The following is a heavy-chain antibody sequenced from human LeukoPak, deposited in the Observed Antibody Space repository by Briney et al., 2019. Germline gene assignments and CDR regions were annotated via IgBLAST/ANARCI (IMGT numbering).Heavy chain of an antibody. Sequence: GGSLRLSCAASGFTFSSYGMHWVRQAPGKGLEWVAVIWYDGSNKYYADSVKGRFTISRDNSKNTLYLQMNSLRAEDTAVYYCAKDRRTTHFIDYWGQGTLVTVFS. CDR3: AKDRRTTHFIDY. D-gene: IGHD1-7*01. J-gene: IGHJ4*02. CDR1: GFTFSSYG. V-gene: IGHV3-33*06. CDR2: IWYDGSNK.